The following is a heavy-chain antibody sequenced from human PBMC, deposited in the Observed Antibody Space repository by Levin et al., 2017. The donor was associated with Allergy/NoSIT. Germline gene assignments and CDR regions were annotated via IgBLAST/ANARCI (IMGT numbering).Heavy chain of an antibody. J-gene: IGHJ6*03. V-gene: IGHV3-30*18. CDR1: GFTFSSCD. D-gene: IGHD4-17*01. Sequence: GGSLRLSCVASGFTFSSCDMHWVRQAPGKGLEWVALVSYDGSHEYYADSVKGRFTLSRDTSNNTFYLQMSSLRPEDTAVYYCAKSDVDYGASRFFHLYMDVWGKGTTVIVSS. CDR3: AKSDVDYGASRFFHLYMDV. CDR2: VSYDGSHE.